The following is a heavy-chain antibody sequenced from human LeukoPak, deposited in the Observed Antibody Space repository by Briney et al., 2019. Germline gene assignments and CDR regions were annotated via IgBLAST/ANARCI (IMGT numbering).Heavy chain of an antibody. CDR3: ARDRSSGWYGVPWFDP. J-gene: IGHJ5*02. D-gene: IGHD6-19*01. CDR1: GFIFTSYP. V-gene: IGHV3-64D*06. CDR2: VNNNGGTT. Sequence: PGGSLRLSCSASGFIFTSYPMHWVRQAPGKGLEYVAVVNNNGGTTYYADSVKGRFTISRDNSKNTLYLQMSSLRAEDTAVYYCARDRSSGWYGVPWFDPWGQGTLVTVSS.